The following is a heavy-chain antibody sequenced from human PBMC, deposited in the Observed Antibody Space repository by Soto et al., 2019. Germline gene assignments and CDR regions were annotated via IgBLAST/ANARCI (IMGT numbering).Heavy chain of an antibody. CDR2: IYQSGVT. CDR3: AGMPYTSGLRFDP. Sequence: PSETLSLTCNMSGDSYSISTYSWSWIRQPPGKALQWIGFIYQSGVTSYIPSLASRVSISLDRSNNQCSLKLKSVTAADTAVYFCAGMPYTSGLRFDPWGPGTLVTVSS. V-gene: IGHV4-30-2*01. D-gene: IGHD6-19*01. J-gene: IGHJ5*02. CDR1: GDSYSISTYS.